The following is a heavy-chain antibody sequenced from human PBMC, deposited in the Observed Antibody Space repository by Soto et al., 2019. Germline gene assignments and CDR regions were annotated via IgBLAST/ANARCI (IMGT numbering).Heavy chain of an antibody. CDR2: IYHSGST. J-gene: IGHJ4*02. CDR1: GGSISSGGYS. V-gene: IGHV4-30-2*01. D-gene: IGHD4-17*01. CDR3: ARGGYGDLGY. Sequence: SETLSLTCAVSGGSISSGGYSWSWIRQPPGKGLEWIGYIYHSGSTYYNPSLKSRVTISVDRSKNQFSLKLSSVTAADTAVYYCARGGYGDLGYWGQGTLVTV.